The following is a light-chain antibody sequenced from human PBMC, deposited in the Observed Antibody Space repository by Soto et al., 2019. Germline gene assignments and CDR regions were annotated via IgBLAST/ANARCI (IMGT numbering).Light chain of an antibody. V-gene: IGKV1-5*03. CDR2: RPS. CDR3: QQYDTYPLT. Sequence: DIQLTQSPSTLSASVGDRVTITCRASQSLSDWLAWYQQIPGTAPKLLIYRPSSLEDGVPSRFSGSGSGTDFTLTISSLQPDDFATYYCQQYDTYPLTFGGGTKVEIK. J-gene: IGKJ4*01. CDR1: QSLSDW.